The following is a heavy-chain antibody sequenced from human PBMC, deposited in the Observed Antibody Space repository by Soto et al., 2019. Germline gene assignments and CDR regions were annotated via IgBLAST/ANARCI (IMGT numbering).Heavy chain of an antibody. CDR3: AHRRDGYNYDAFDI. CDR1: GGFISSGGYY. V-gene: IGHV4-31*03. Sequence: QVQLQESGPGLVKPSQTLSLTCTVSGGFISSGGYYWSWIRQHPGKGLEWIGYIYYSGSTYYNPSLKSRVTISVDTSKNQFSLKLSSVTAADTAVYYCAHRRDGYNYDAFDIWGQGTMVTVSS. J-gene: IGHJ3*02. CDR2: IYYSGST. D-gene: IGHD5-12*01.